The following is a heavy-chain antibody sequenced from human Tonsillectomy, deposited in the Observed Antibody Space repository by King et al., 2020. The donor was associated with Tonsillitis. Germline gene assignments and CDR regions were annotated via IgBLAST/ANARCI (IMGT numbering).Heavy chain of an antibody. D-gene: IGHD6-13*01. CDR1: GGSISSYY. Sequence: VQLQESGPGLVKPSETLSLTCTVSGGSISSYYWSWIRQPPGKGLEWIGYIYDSGSTNYNPSLKSRGTISVDTSKNQLSLKLSSVTAADTAVHYCARGSNIAAAGTGYYFDYWGQGTLVTVSS. CDR3: ARGSNIAAAGTGYYFDY. V-gene: IGHV4-59*01. CDR2: IYDSGST. J-gene: IGHJ4*02.